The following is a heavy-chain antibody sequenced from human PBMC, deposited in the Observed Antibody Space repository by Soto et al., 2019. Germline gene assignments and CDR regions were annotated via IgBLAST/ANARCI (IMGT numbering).Heavy chain of an antibody. J-gene: IGHJ6*02. Sequence: GASVKVSRKASGFTFTSSAVQWVRQARGQRLEWIGWIVVGSGNTNYAQKFQERVTITRDMSTSTAYMELSSLRSEDTAVYYRAADGQPFFGYYYGMDVWGQGTTVTVSS. V-gene: IGHV1-58*01. D-gene: IGHD3-10*01. CDR2: IVVGSGNT. CDR3: AADGQPFFGYYYGMDV. CDR1: GFTFTSSA.